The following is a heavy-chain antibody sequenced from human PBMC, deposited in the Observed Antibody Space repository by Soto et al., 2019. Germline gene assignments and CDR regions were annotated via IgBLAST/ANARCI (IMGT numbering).Heavy chain of an antibody. V-gene: IGHV4-4*02. Sequence: QVQLQESGPGLVKPSGTLSLTCAVSGGSISSTKWWSWVRQPPGKGLEWIGEIYHSGSTNYNPSLKSRVSISVAESKNQFSLKLSSVTAADTAVYYCAKVWDFSSGWIDCWGQGTLVTVSS. CDR2: IYHSGST. J-gene: IGHJ4*02. CDR1: GGSISSTKW. CDR3: AKVWDFSSGWIDC. D-gene: IGHD6-19*01.